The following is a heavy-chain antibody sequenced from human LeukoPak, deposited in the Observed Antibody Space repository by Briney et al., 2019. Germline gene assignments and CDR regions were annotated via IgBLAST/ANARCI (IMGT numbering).Heavy chain of an antibody. CDR2: ISGSGGST. CDR1: GFTFSSYA. V-gene: IGHV3-23*01. J-gene: IGHJ4*02. D-gene: IGHD4-23*01. CDR3: ARDRATVVDF. Sequence: GGSLRLSCAASGFTFSSYAMSWVRQAPGKGLEWVSAISGSGGSTYYADSVKGRFTISRDNSKNILYLQMNGLRVEDTAIYYCARDRATVVDFWGQGTLVTVAS.